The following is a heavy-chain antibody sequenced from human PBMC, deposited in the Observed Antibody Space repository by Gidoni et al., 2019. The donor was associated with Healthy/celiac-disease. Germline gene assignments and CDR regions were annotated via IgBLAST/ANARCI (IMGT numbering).Heavy chain of an antibody. D-gene: IGHD3-22*01. V-gene: IGHV5-51*01. Sequence: EVQLVQSGAEVKKPGESLKISCKGSGYSFTSYWIGWVRQMPGKGLEWMGIIYPGDSDTRYSPSFQGQVTISADKSISTAYLQWSSLKASDTAMYYCARHPGTGYYDSSGYFDAFDIWGQGTMVTVSS. CDR1: GYSFTSYW. CDR3: ARHPGTGYYDSSGYFDAFDI. CDR2: IYPGDSDT. J-gene: IGHJ3*02.